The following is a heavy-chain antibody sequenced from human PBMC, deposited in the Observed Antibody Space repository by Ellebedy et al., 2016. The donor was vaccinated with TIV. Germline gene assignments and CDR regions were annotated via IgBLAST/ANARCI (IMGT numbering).Heavy chain of an antibody. D-gene: IGHD2-2*01. V-gene: IGHV4-39*01. CDR3: ARYSYCSSTSCDFDY. Sequence: GSLRLXXTVSGGSISSSSYYWGWIRQPPGKGLEWIGSIYYSGSTYYNPSLKSRVTISVDTSKNQFSLKLSSVTAADTAVYYCARYSYCSSTSCDFDYWGQGTLVTVSS. CDR1: GGSISSSSYY. J-gene: IGHJ4*02. CDR2: IYYSGST.